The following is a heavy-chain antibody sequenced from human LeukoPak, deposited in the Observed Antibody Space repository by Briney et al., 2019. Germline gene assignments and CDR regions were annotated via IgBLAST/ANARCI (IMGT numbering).Heavy chain of an antibody. Sequence: PSETLSLTCTVSGGSISSYYWSWIRQPPGKGLEWIGYIYYSGSTNYNPSLKSRVTISVDTSKNQFSLKLSSVTAADTAVYYCARDYGGSLAYWGQGTLVTVSS. J-gene: IGHJ4*02. CDR3: ARDYGGSLAY. V-gene: IGHV4-59*01. CDR2: IYYSGST. D-gene: IGHD4-23*01. CDR1: GGSISSYY.